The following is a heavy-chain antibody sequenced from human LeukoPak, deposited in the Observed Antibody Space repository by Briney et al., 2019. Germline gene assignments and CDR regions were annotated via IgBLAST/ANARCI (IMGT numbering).Heavy chain of an antibody. CDR3: ARRSRGTFFFDY. D-gene: IGHD6-13*01. J-gene: IGHJ4*02. V-gene: IGHV5-51*01. Sequence: GESLKISCKASGYSFTSYWVDWVRQMPGKGLEWMGIIYPGDSYTRYSPSFQGHVTISADKSISTAYLQWSSLKASDTAMYYCARRSRGTFFFDYWGLGTLVTVSS. CDR1: GYSFTSYW. CDR2: IYPGDSYT.